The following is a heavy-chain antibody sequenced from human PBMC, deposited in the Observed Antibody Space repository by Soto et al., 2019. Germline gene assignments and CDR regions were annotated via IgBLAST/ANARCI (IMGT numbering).Heavy chain of an antibody. Sequence: QVQLVQSGAEVKKPGSSVKVSCKVSGGTFSNYAIDWVRLAPGHGLEWMGGMVPIFGTTYYTQKFQGRATIIADDSTTTAYLEMSSLRSEDTAIYYCARVEAVAGLYNYHGLDVWGQGTAVTVSS. V-gene: IGHV1-69*12. J-gene: IGHJ6*02. CDR1: GGTFSNYA. D-gene: IGHD6-19*01. CDR3: ARVEAVAGLYNYHGLDV. CDR2: MVPIFGTT.